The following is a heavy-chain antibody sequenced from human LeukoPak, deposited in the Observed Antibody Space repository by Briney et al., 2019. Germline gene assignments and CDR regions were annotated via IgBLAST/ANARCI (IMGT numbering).Heavy chain of an antibody. Sequence: PSETLSLTCNVSGYSISSGYYWGWIRQPPGKGLQWIGTIYHSGSTYYNPSLKSRVTISVDTSKNQFSLKVNSVTAADTAVYYCARVTGYRIEDYFDYWGQGTLVTVSS. V-gene: IGHV4-38-2*02. J-gene: IGHJ4*02. CDR1: GYSISSGYY. D-gene: IGHD6-13*01. CDR2: IYHSGST. CDR3: ARVTGYRIEDYFDY.